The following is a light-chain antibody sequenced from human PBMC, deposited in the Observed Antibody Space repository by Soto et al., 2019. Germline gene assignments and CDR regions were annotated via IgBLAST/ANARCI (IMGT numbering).Light chain of an antibody. CDR3: QQHNSYPLT. V-gene: IGKV1-5*03. J-gene: IGKJ4*01. CDR2: KAS. CDR1: QSISSR. Sequence: DIQMTQSPSTLSVSVGDRVTISCRASQSISSRLAWYQQKPGKAPKLLIYKASSLQSGIPSRFSGSGSGTQFTLTISSLQPDDFASYYCQQHNSYPLTFGGGTKVEIK.